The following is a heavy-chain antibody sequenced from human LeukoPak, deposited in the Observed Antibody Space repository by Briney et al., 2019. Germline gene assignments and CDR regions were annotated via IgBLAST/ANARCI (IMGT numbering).Heavy chain of an antibody. CDR1: VGSIRSYY. CDR2: IYDSGNT. V-gene: IGHV4-59*01. CDR3: ARECLAPMAVDV. Sequence: SETLSLTCTVSVGSIRSYYWSWLRQPPGQGREWGGYIYDSGNTNYNPYLQGRVTISVDTSKNQFSLKLSTVSPADAAIYYCARECLAPMAVDVRGHTIIVTVSS. J-gene: IGHJ3*01. D-gene: IGHD2-2*01.